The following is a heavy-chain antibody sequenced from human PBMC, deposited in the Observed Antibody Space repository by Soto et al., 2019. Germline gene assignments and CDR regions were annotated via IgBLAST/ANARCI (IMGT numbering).Heavy chain of an antibody. Sequence: QVQLQQWGAGLLKPSETLSLTCAVYGGSFSGYYWSWIRQPPGKGLEWIGEINHSGSTNYNPSLKSRVTISVDTSKHQFSLKLSSVTAADTAVYYCARVVRHFWTGTTSGFDYWGQGTLVTVSS. CDR1: GGSFSGYY. V-gene: IGHV4-34*01. CDR3: ARVVRHFWTGTTSGFDY. D-gene: IGHD3-3*02. J-gene: IGHJ4*02. CDR2: INHSGST.